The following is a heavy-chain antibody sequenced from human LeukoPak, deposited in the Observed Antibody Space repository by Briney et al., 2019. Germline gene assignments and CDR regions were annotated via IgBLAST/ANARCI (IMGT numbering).Heavy chain of an antibody. CDR1: GFTFSSYS. V-gene: IGHV3-21*01. CDR2: ISSSNSYI. CDR3: ARDREGATFSAFDI. J-gene: IGHJ3*02. D-gene: IGHD1-26*01. Sequence: GGSLRLSCAASGFTFSSYSMNWVRQAPGKGLEWVSSISSSNSYIYYADSVKGRFTISRDNAKNSLYLQMNSLRAEDTAVYYCARDREGATFSAFDIWGQGTMVTVSS.